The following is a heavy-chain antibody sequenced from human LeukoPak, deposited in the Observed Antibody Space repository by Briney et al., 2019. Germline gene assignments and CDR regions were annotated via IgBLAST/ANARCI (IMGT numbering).Heavy chain of an antibody. V-gene: IGHV3-21*01. J-gene: IGHJ4*02. CDR1: GFTFSSYS. Sequence: PGGSLRLSCAASGFTFSSYSMNWVRQAPGKGLEWVSSISSSSSYIYYADSVKGRFTISRDNAKNLLYLQMNNLRAEDTAVYYCARDRADDDSSGYIYRDFAYWGQGNLVTVSP. D-gene: IGHD3-22*01. CDR2: ISSSSSYI. CDR3: ARDRADDDSSGYIYRDFAY.